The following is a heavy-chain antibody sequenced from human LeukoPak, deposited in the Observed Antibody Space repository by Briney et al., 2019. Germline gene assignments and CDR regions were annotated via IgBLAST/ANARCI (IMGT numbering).Heavy chain of an antibody. D-gene: IGHD6-13*01. J-gene: IGHJ4*02. CDR1: GGSFSGYY. CDR2: INHSGST. CDR3: ARGGGIAAAGTNFDF. Sequence: SETLSLTCAVYGGSFSGYYWSWIRQPPGKGLEWIGEINHSGSTNYNPSLKSRVTISVDTSKNQFSLKLSSVTAADTAVYYCARGGGIAAAGTNFDFWGQGTLVTVSS. V-gene: IGHV4-34*01.